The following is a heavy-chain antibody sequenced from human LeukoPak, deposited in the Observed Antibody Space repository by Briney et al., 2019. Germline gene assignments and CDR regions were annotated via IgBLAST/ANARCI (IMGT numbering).Heavy chain of an antibody. D-gene: IGHD3-22*01. J-gene: IGHJ4*02. CDR2: IIPIFATA. V-gene: IGHV1-69*13. CDR3: ARGPITTRSHFDY. CDR1: GGTFSSYA. Sequence: SVKVSCKASGGTFSSYAISWVRQAPGQGLEWMGGIIPIFATANYAQKFQGRVTITADESTSTAYMELGSLRSEDTAVYYCARGPITTRSHFDYWGQGTLVTVSS.